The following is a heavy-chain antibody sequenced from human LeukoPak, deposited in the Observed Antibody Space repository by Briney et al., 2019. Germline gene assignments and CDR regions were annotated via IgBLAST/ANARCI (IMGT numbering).Heavy chain of an antibody. Sequence: ASVKVSCKASGYTFTGYYMHWVRQAPGQGLEWMGWINPNSGDTNYAQKFQGRVTMTRDTSISTAYMELSRLRSDDTAVYYCAREPNYGSGSNIDYWGQGTLVTVSS. CDR2: INPNSGDT. CDR1: GYTFTGYY. D-gene: IGHD3-10*01. V-gene: IGHV1-2*02. CDR3: AREPNYGSGSNIDY. J-gene: IGHJ4*02.